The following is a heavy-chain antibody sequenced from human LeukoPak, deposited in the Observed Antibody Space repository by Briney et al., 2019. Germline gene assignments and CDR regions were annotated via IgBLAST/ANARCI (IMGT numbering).Heavy chain of an antibody. V-gene: IGHV3-7*01. CDR3: AKLSDYYDSSTDY. Sequence: GGSLRLSCAASGFTFSSYWMSWVRQAPGKGLEWVANIKQDGSEKYYVDSVKGRFTISRDNAKNSLYLQMNSLRAEDTAVYYCAKLSDYYDSSTDYWGQGTLVTVSS. CDR1: GFTFSSYW. J-gene: IGHJ4*02. CDR2: IKQDGSEK. D-gene: IGHD3-22*01.